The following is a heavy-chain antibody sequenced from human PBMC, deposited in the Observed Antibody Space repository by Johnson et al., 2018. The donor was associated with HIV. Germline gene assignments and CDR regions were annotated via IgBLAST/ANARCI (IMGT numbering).Heavy chain of an antibody. V-gene: IGHV3-30-3*01. CDR3: AREEIVVVTAMDAFDI. CDR2: ISYDGSNK. D-gene: IGHD2-21*02. J-gene: IGHJ3*02. Sequence: VQLVESGGGVVPPGRSLRLSCAASGFTFSSYAMHWVRQAPGKGLEWVAVISYDGSNKYYADSVKGRFTISRDNSKNTLYLQMNSLRAEDTAVYYCAREEIVVVTAMDAFDIWGQGTMVTVSS. CDR1: GFTFSSYA.